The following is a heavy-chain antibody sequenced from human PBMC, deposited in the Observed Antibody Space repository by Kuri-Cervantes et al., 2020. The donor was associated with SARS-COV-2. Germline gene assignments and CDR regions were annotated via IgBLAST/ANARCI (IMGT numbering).Heavy chain of an antibody. J-gene: IGHJ6*03. CDR1: GFTFSSYS. CDR3: ARHGEYSYGYPYYYYYYYMDV. V-gene: IGHV3-21*01. D-gene: IGHD5-18*01. CDR2: ISSSSSYI. Sequence: GGSLRLSCAASGFTFSSYSMNWVRQAPGKGLEWVSSISSSSSYIYYADSVKGRFTISRDNAKNSLYLQMNSLRAEDTAVYYCARHGEYSYGYPYYYYYYYMDVWGKGTTVTVSS.